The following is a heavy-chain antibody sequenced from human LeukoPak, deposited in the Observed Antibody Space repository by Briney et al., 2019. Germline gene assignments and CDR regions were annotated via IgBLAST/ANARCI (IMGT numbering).Heavy chain of an antibody. CDR3: ARSPGGNARTWLDY. CDR1: GYTFTNYA. V-gene: IGHV1-3*02. J-gene: IGHJ4*02. CDR2: TNGATGNT. D-gene: IGHD4-23*01. Sequence: ASVKVSCKASGYTFTNYALHWVRQAPGQRLVWMGWTNGATGNTRFSQDFQGRLTITIDTSASTANMEMSSLTSEDTAVYYCARSPGGNARTWLDYWGQGTLVTVSS.